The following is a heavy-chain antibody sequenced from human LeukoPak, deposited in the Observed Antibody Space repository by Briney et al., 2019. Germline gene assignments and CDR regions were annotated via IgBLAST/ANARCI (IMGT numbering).Heavy chain of an antibody. D-gene: IGHD5/OR15-5a*01. CDR1: GFTFSRDW. Sequence: GRSLRLSCAAAGFTFSRDWTRWVRQAPGNWLVSDSRIIDDGSITTYADSVKGRFTISRDNAKSTVFLQMNSLRAEDTAVYFCVRRYYEYNVYDRHFDYWGQGILVTVSS. J-gene: IGHJ4*02. V-gene: IGHV3-74*03. CDR3: VRRYYEYNVYDRHFDY. CDR2: IIDDGSIT.